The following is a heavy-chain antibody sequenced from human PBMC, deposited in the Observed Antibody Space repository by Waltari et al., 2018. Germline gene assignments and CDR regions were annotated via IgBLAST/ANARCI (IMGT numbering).Heavy chain of an antibody. Sequence: EVQLLESGGGLVQPGGSLRLSCAASGFTFSNYAMSWVRQAPGKGLEWVSAISGSGGSTYYADSLKGRFNISRDNSKNTLYLQMNSVRAEDTAVYYCAKVLNEIVVIPAATIFDYWGQGTLVTVSS. J-gene: IGHJ4*02. CDR1: GFTFSNYA. CDR2: ISGSGGST. D-gene: IGHD2-2*01. V-gene: IGHV3-23*01. CDR3: AKVLNEIVVIPAATIFDY.